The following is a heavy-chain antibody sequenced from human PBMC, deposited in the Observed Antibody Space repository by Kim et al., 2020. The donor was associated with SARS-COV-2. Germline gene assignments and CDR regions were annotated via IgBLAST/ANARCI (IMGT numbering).Heavy chain of an antibody. CDR3: ARFDQQLAFDY. Sequence: SETLSLTCAVYGGSFSGYYWGWIRQPPGKGLEWIGEINHSGSTNYNPSLKSRVTISVDTSKNQFSLKLSSVTAADTAVYYCARFDQQLAFDYWGQGTLVT. J-gene: IGHJ4*02. CDR2: INHSGST. CDR1: GGSFSGYY. D-gene: IGHD6-13*01. V-gene: IGHV4-34*01.